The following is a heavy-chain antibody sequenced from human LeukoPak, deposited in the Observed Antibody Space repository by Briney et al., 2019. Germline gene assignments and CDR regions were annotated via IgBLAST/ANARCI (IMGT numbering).Heavy chain of an antibody. D-gene: IGHD4-11*01. Sequence: SQTLSLICTVSGGSISSGDYYWSWIRQPPGKGLEWIGYIYYSGSTYYNPSLKSRVTISVDTSKNQFSLKLSSVTAADTAVYYCARHDYSNYYYGMDVWGQGTTVTVSS. CDR3: ARHDYSNYYYGMDV. J-gene: IGHJ6*02. CDR2: IYYSGST. CDR1: GGSISSGDYY. V-gene: IGHV4-30-4*01.